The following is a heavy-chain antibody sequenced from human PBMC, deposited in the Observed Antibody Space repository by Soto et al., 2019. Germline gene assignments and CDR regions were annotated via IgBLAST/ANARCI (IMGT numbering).Heavy chain of an antibody. V-gene: IGHV1-8*01. CDR3: TLGSWSAETFDI. D-gene: IGHD6-13*01. Sequence: GASVKVSCKASGYTFTSYDINWVRQATGQGLEWMGWMNPNSGNTAYAQKFQGRVTMTADKSTSTAYLELSSLRFEDTALYYCTLGSWSAETFDIWGRGTMVTVSS. CDR1: GYTFTSYD. CDR2: MNPNSGNT. J-gene: IGHJ3*02.